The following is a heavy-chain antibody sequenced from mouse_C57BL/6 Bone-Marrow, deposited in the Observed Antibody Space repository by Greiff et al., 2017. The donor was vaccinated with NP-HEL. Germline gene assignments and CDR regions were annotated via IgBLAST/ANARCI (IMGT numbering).Heavy chain of an antibody. V-gene: IGHV1-7*01. CDR3: ARSITTVTWYFDV. J-gene: IGHJ1*03. CDR1: GYTFTSSW. Sequence: QVQLQQSGAELAKPGASVKLSCQASGYTFTSSWMYWVKKRPGQGLEWIGYINSSCGFTNYNQKFKDKATLTADKSSSTAYMQLSSLTDEDSAVYYCARSITTVTWYFDVWGTGTTVTVSS. D-gene: IGHD1-1*01. CDR2: INSSCGFT.